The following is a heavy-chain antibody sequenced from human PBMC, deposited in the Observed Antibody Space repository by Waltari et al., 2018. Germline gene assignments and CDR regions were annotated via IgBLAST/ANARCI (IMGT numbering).Heavy chain of an antibody. J-gene: IGHJ3*02. Sequence: QVQLVQSGAEVKKPGASVKVSCKVSGYTLTKFTIHWGRQAPEKGHERMGSFDPEDGETIYAQKFQGRVTMTEDTSTDTAYMEVSSLRSEDTAVYYCATEAQWLFSFSTGAFDIWGQGTMVTVSS. D-gene: IGHD6-19*01. CDR2: FDPEDGET. CDR1: GYTLTKFT. CDR3: ATEAQWLFSFSTGAFDI. V-gene: IGHV1-24*01.